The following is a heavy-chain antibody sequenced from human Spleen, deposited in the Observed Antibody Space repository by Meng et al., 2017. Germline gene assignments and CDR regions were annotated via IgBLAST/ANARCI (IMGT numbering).Heavy chain of an antibody. CDR2: IKEDGSEK. V-gene: IGHV3-7*01. CDR3: AREIIGAASAFDI. J-gene: IGHJ3*02. D-gene: IGHD2/OR15-2a*01. CDR1: RFTFSRYW. Sequence: GESLKISCAASRFTFSRYWISWVRQAPGKGLKWVANIKEDGSEKNYVDSVKGRFTISRDNAKNSLFLQMNSLRAEDTAVYYCAREIIGAASAFDIWGQGTLVTVSS.